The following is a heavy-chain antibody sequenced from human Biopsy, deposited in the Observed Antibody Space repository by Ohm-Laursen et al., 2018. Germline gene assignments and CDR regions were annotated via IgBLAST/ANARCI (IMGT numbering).Heavy chain of an antibody. J-gene: IGHJ2*01. Sequence: SVKVSCKASGYTFTDSYMHWVRQAPGQGLEWMGWINPNSGGTNYAQKFQGRVTMTRDTPMSTAYMELNRLRSDDTAVYYCARGGLNYWYFDLWGRGTLVTVSS. V-gene: IGHV1-2*02. CDR1: GYTFTDSY. CDR3: ARGGLNYWYFDL. D-gene: IGHD1-26*01. CDR2: INPNSGGT.